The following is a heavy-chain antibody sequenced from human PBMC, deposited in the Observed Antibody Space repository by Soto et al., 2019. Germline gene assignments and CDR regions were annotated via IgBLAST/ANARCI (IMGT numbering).Heavy chain of an antibody. CDR3: ARDSTYYDILTGYYVY. D-gene: IGHD3-9*01. Sequence: GGSLRLSCEASGFTFKNYNMNWVRQAPGKGLEWVAHINTGSSITYYADSVRGRFTISRDNAKNSLYLQMNSLRAEDTAAYYCARDSTYYDILTGYYVYWGQGTLVTVSS. V-gene: IGHV3-48*01. CDR2: INTGSSIT. CDR1: GFTFKNYN. J-gene: IGHJ4*02.